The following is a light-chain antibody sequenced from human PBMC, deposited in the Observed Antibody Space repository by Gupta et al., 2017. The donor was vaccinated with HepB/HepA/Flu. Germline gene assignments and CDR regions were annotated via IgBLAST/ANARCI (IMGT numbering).Light chain of an antibody. V-gene: IGKV3-15*01. CDR3: QHENNWPSS. CDR1: QSVSSN. Sequence: EIVVTQSPATLSVSPGERVILSCKASQSVSSNLAWYQQKPGQAPRLLIYDASTRATGIPARFSGSGSGTEFTLTISSLQSEDFAVYYCQHENNWPSSFGQGTKMEIK. J-gene: IGKJ2*03. CDR2: DAS.